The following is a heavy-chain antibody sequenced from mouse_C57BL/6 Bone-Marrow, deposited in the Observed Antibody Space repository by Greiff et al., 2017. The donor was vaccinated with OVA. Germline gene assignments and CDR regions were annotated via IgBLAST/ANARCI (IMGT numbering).Heavy chain of an antibody. D-gene: IGHD1-3*01. V-gene: IGHV1-64*01. CDR2: LYPNSGST. CDR3: ARLYESSDY. J-gene: IGHJ2*01. CDR1: GYTFTSYW. Sequence: QVQLQQSGAELVKPGASVKLSCKASGYTFTSYWMHWVKQRPGQGLEWIGWLYPNSGSTKYNEKFKSKAALTVDKTSSTAYMQLSSLTSEDSAVYDCARLYESSDYGGQGTTITVSA.